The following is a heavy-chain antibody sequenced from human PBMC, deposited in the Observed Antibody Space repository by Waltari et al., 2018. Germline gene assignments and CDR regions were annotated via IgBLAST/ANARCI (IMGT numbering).Heavy chain of an antibody. Sequence: QVQLVQSGAEVKKPGSSVKVSCKASGGTFSSYAISWVRQAPGQGLEWMGGSIPIYGTANYEQKVQGRVTITADESTRTAYMGLSSLRSEDTAVYYCARDPRLVGAMHHYGMDVWGQGTTVTVSS. CDR2: SIPIYGTA. CDR1: GGTFSSYA. V-gene: IGHV1-69*01. D-gene: IGHD1-26*01. J-gene: IGHJ6*02. CDR3: ARDPRLVGAMHHYGMDV.